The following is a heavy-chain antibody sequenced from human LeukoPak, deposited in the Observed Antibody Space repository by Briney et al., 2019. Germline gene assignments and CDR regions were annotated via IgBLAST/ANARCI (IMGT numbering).Heavy chain of an antibody. CDR3: ARVGSEEGYYFDY. D-gene: IGHD2-15*01. V-gene: IGHV3-30*02. CDR2: IRYDGSNK. Sequence: PGGSLRLSCAASGFTFSRYGMHWVRQAPGKGLEWVAFIRYDGSNKYYSDSVKGRFTISRDNSKNTLYLQMNSLRAEDTALYYCARVGSEEGYYFDYWGQGTLVTVSS. J-gene: IGHJ4*02. CDR1: GFTFSRYG.